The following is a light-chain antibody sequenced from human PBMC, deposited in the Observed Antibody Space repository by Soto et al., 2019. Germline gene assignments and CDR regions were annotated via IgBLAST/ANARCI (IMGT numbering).Light chain of an antibody. CDR3: QSYDSSLSAWV. J-gene: IGLJ3*02. V-gene: IGLV1-40*01. CDR2: GNI. Sequence: QSVLTQPPSVSGAPGQRVTMSCTGSSSNIGAGYDVHWFQQLPGTAPRLLIYGNINRLSGVPARFSGSRSGTSASLAITGLQVEDEADYYCQSYDSSLSAWVFGGGTKLTV. CDR1: SSNIGAGYD.